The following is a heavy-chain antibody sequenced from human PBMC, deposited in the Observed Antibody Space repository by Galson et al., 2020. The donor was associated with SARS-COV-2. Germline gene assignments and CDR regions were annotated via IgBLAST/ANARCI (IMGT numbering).Heavy chain of an antibody. Sequence: GESLKISCAASGFTFSSYWMSWVRQAPGKGLEWVANIKQDGSEKYYVDSVKGRFTISRDNAKNSLYLQMNSLRAEDTAVYYCARDPSGHYDILTGYYPEYYFDYWGQGTLVTVSS. V-gene: IGHV3-7*01. CDR2: IKQDGSEK. CDR1: GFTFSSYW. J-gene: IGHJ4*02. D-gene: IGHD3-9*01. CDR3: ARDPSGHYDILTGYYPEYYFDY.